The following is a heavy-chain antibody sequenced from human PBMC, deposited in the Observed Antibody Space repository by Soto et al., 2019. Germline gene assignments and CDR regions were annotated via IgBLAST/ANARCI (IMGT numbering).Heavy chain of an antibody. J-gene: IGHJ4*02. CDR3: ARDKDWAFDY. CDR2: IFATSTTI. V-gene: IGHV3-48*04. D-gene: IGHD3-9*01. Sequence: GGSLRLSCVASGFTFSSYSMVWVRQAPGKGLEWVSYIFATSTTIYYADSVKGRFTVSRDNAKNSLFLLMNSLRAEDTAVYYCARDKDWAFDYWGQGTLVTVSS. CDR1: GFTFSSYS.